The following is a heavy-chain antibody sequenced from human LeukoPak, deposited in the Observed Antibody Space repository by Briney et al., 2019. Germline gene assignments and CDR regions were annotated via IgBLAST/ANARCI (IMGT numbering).Heavy chain of an antibody. J-gene: IGHJ4*02. V-gene: IGHV3-30*18. CDR2: IPYDGSNK. D-gene: IGHD5-18*01. Sequence: GGSLRLSCAASGFTFSSYGMHWVRQAPGKGLEWVAVIPYDGSNKYYADSVKGRFTISRDNSKNTLYLQMNSLRAEDTAVYYCAKVTGVMIQLPVRGYFDYWGQGTLVTVSS. CDR1: GFTFSSYG. CDR3: AKVTGVMIQLPVRGYFDY.